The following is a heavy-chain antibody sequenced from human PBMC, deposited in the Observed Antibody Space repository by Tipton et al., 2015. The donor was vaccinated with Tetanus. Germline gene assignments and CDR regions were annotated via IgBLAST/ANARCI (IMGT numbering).Heavy chain of an antibody. D-gene: IGHD3-10*01. J-gene: IGHJ5*02. CDR1: GGSISSYY. Sequence: TLSLTCTVSGGSISSYYWSWIRQPPGKGLEWIGEINHSGSTNYNPSLKSRVTISVDTSKNQFSLKLSSVTAADTAVYYCARRPLGYGSGNFDPWGQGTLVTVSS. CDR2: INHSGST. CDR3: ARRPLGYGSGNFDP. V-gene: IGHV4-34*01.